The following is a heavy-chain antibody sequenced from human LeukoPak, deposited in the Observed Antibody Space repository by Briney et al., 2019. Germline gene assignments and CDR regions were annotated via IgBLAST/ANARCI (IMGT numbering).Heavy chain of an antibody. V-gene: IGHV3-23*01. D-gene: IGHD6-19*01. CDR1: GFTFSSYA. J-gene: IGHJ4*02. Sequence: GGSLRLSCAASGFTFSSYAMSWVRQAPGKGLEWVSAISGSGGSTYYADCVKGRFTISRDNSKNTLYLQMNSLRAEDTAVYYCAKDRRIAVAGPVHGPDYWGQGTLVTVSS. CDR2: ISGSGGST. CDR3: AKDRRIAVAGPVHGPDY.